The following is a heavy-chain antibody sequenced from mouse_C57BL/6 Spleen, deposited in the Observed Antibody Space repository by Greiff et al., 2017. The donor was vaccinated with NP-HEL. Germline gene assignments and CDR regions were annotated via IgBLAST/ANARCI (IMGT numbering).Heavy chain of an antibody. CDR3: ARSEKSEPYWYFDV. J-gene: IGHJ1*03. Sequence: QVQLKQPGAELVMPGASVKLSCKASGYTFTSYWMHWVKQRPGQGLEWIGEIDPSDSYTNYNQKFKGKSTLTVDKSSSTAYMQLSSLTSEDSAVYYCARSEKSEPYWYFDVWGTGTTVTVSS. CDR2: IDPSDSYT. CDR1: GYTFTSYW. V-gene: IGHV1-69*01. D-gene: IGHD1-3*01.